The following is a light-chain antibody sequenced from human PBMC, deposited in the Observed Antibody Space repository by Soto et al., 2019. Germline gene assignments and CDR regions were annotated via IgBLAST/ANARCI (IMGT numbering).Light chain of an antibody. CDR2: DVT. Sequence: DIKMTQSPSSMSASVGDRVTITCKASQDIDKYLNWYQQKPGKAPKLLIDDVTNLETGVPSRFSGSGSGTHFTFTIGRLQTEDIATYDCQQYYDLPITFGQGTRLEI. J-gene: IGKJ5*01. CDR1: QDIDKY. CDR3: QQYYDLPIT. V-gene: IGKV1-33*01.